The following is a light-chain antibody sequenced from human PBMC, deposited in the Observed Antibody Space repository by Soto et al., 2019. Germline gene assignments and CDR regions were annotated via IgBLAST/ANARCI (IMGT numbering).Light chain of an antibody. J-gene: IGLJ2*01. CDR2: EVN. Sequence: QSVLTQPASVSGSPGQSLTISCIGTSSDVAYYDYVSWYQQHPGKAPKLIIYEVNNRPSGVSHRFSGSKSDNTASLTISGLQAEDEADYYCSSYTTSSTLVFGGGTKVTVL. CDR1: SSDVAYYDY. CDR3: SSYTTSSTLV. V-gene: IGLV2-14*01.